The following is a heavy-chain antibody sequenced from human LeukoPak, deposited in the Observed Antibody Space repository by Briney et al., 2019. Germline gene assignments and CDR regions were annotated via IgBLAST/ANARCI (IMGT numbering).Heavy chain of an antibody. V-gene: IGHV4-59*12. D-gene: IGHD3-3*01. CDR3: ARDSGITIFGMFDP. CDR1: GGSIRIFY. Sequence: SETLSLTCNVSGGSIRIFYWSWIRQPPGKGLEWIGYIYSSGSTYYNPSLKSRVTISVDTSKNQFSLKLSSVTAADTAVYYCARDSGITIFGMFDPWGQGTLVTVSS. J-gene: IGHJ5*02. CDR2: IYSSGST.